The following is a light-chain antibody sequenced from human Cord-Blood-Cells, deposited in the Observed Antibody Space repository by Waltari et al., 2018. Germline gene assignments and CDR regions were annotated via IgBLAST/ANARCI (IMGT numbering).Light chain of an antibody. V-gene: IGLV2-23*02. CDR1: SSDVGMYNL. CDR2: EVS. Sequence: QSALTQPASVSGSPGQSITISCTGTSSDVGMYNLFSWYQQHPGKAPKPMIYEVSKRPSGFSNRFSGSKSGNTASLTISGLQAEDEADYYCCSYAGSSTVVFGGGTKLTVL. J-gene: IGLJ2*01. CDR3: CSYAGSSTVV.